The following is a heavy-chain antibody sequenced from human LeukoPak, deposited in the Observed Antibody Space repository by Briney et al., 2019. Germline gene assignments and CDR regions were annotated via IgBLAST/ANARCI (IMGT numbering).Heavy chain of an antibody. Sequence: GGSLRLSCAASGFTFSSYGMNWVRQAPGKGLEWVSYSSSTGNTIFYADSVEGRFTISRDNAKNSLYLQMNSLIDEDTAVYYCVRDWYSNTWHPDHWGQGTLVTVSS. CDR2: SSSTGNTI. CDR1: GFTFSSYG. J-gene: IGHJ4*02. V-gene: IGHV3-48*02. CDR3: VRDWYSNTWHPDH. D-gene: IGHD1-26*01.